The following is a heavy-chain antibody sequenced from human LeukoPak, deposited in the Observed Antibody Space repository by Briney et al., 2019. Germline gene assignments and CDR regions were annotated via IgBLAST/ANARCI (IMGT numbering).Heavy chain of an antibody. CDR2: IYHSGST. D-gene: IGHD2-8*01. Sequence: SETLSLTCAVSGYSISSGYYWGWIRQPPGKGLEWIGSIYHSGSTYYNPSLKSRVTISEDTSKNQFSLKLSSVTAADTAVYYCARDLAINGAFDIWGQGTMVTVSS. CDR1: GYSISSGYY. J-gene: IGHJ3*02. CDR3: ARDLAINGAFDI. V-gene: IGHV4-38-2*02.